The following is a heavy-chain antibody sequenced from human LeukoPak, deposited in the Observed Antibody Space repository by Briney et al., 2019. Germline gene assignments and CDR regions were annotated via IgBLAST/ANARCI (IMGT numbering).Heavy chain of an antibody. Sequence: PGGSLRLSCAASGFTFSSYGMHWVRQAPGKGPEWVAFIRYDGNNQYYADSVKGRFTISRDNSKNTLYLQMNSLRAEDTALYYCAKLISPYDSWGQGTLVLVSS. CDR3: AKLISPYDS. CDR1: GFTFSSYG. J-gene: IGHJ4*02. V-gene: IGHV3-30*02. CDR2: IRYDGNNQ.